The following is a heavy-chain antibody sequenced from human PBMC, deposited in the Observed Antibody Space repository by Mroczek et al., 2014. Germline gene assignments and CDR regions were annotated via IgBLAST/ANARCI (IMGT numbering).Heavy chain of an antibody. J-gene: IGHJ4*02. CDR3: AKDSPYGVGSESYLIDY. V-gene: IGHV3-30*18. CDR1: GFTFSSYG. Sequence: QVQLVQSGGGVVQPGRSLRLSCAASGFTFSSYGMHWVRQAPGKGLEWVAVISYDGSNKYYADSVKGRFTISRDNSKNTLYLQMNSLRAEDTAVYYCAKDSPYGVGSESYLIDYWGQGTLVTVS. CDR2: ISYDGSNK. D-gene: IGHD4-17*01.